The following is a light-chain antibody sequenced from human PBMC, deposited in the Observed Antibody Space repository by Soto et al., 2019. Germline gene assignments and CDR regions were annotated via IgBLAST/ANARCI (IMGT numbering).Light chain of an antibody. CDR1: QSISSY. V-gene: IGKV1-39*01. CDR3: QQSSNSPHT. J-gene: IGKJ2*01. CDR2: ATS. Sequence: DIQMTQSPSSLSASVGDRVTITCRARQSISSYLNWFQQKPGKAPKLLLYATSSLQSGVPSRFSGSGSGTDFTLTISSLQPEDFATYYCQQSSNSPHTFGQGTKLEIK.